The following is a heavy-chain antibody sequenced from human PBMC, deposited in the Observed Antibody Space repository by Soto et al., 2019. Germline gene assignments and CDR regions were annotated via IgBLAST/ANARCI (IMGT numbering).Heavy chain of an antibody. CDR2: MNPNSGTT. CDR1: GYTFTTFN. V-gene: IGHV1-8*02. Sequence: QVQLVQSGAGLKKPGASVRVSCKASGYTFTTFNINWVRRATGQGLEWMGWMNPNSGTTGYAQDFQYRITLTRDTSITTAYMELSSLTSDDTAVYFCLRYGVAATFWGQGTQVTVSS. D-gene: IGHD2-8*01. J-gene: IGHJ4*02. CDR3: LRYGVAATF.